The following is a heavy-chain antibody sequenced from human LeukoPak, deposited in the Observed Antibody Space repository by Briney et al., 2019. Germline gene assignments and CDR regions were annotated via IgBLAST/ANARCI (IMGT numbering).Heavy chain of an antibody. CDR3: ARDRALYSSGWYYYFDY. J-gene: IGHJ4*02. CDR1: GFTFSSYG. Sequence: GGSLRLSCAASGFTFSSYGMHWVRQAPGKGLEWVAVIWYDGSNKYYADSVKGRFTISRDNSKNTLYLQMNSLRAEDTAVYYCARDRALYSSGWYYYFDYWGQGTLVTVSS. V-gene: IGHV3-33*01. D-gene: IGHD6-19*01. CDR2: IWYDGSNK.